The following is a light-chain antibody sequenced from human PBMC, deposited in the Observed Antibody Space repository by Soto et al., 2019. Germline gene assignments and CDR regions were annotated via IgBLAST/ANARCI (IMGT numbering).Light chain of an antibody. J-gene: IGKJ4*01. CDR1: QSISDW. Sequence: DIQMTQSPSTLSASVGDRVTITCRANQSISDWLAWYQQKPGKAPKLLIYDASNLENGVPSRFSGSGSGTEFTLTISSLQPDDFATYDCQQYNSSPLTSGRGTKMEIK. CDR3: QQYNSSPLT. V-gene: IGKV1-5*01. CDR2: DAS.